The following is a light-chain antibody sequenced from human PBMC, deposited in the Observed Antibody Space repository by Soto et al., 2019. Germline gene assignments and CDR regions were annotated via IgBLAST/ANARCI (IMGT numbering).Light chain of an antibody. J-gene: IGLJ1*01. Sequence: QSVLTQPASVSGSPGQSITISCTGTSSDVGSYNLVSWYQQHPGKAPKLMIYEGSKRPSGVSNRFSGSKSGNTASLTISGLQAEDEADYYCSSYTSSSTLCVFGTGTKLTVL. CDR1: SSDVGSYNL. CDR2: EGS. CDR3: SSYTSSSTLCV. V-gene: IGLV2-14*02.